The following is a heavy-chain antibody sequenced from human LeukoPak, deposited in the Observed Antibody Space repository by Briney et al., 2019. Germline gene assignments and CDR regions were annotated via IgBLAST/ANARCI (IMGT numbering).Heavy chain of an antibody. Sequence: GGSLRLSCAASGFTFDDYAMHWVRQAPGKGLERVSGIRWIGGSIGYAGSVKGRFTIYRDNAKTSLYLQMNSLRAEDTALYYCAKVTYMITFGGVIPSGAFDIWGQGTMVTVSS. D-gene: IGHD3-16*02. CDR2: IRWIGGSI. J-gene: IGHJ3*02. V-gene: IGHV3-9*01. CDR3: AKVTYMITFGGVIPSGAFDI. CDR1: GFTFDDYA.